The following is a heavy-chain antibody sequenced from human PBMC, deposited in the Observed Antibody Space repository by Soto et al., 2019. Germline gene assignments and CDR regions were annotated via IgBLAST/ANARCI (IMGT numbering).Heavy chain of an antibody. Sequence: SETLSLTCTVSGVSITSHYWSWIRQSPGKGLEWIAYMYHSGSTNYNPSLKSRVTISIDTSKNQFSLKLSSVTAADTAVYYCASKTAGSGSHFDIWGQGTMVTVSS. D-gene: IGHD3-10*01. V-gene: IGHV4-59*11. CDR3: ASKTAGSGSHFDI. CDR2: MYHSGST. CDR1: GVSITSHY. J-gene: IGHJ3*02.